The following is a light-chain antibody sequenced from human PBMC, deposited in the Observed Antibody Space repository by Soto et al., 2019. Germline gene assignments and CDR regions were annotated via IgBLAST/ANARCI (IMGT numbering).Light chain of an antibody. J-gene: IGKJ4*01. CDR1: QTISSW. CDR2: KAS. V-gene: IGKV1-5*03. Sequence: DIQMTQSPSTMSGSVGDRVTITCRASQTISSWLAWYQQKPGKAPKLLIYKASTLKSGVPSRFSGSGFGTDFSLSISSLQPEDSASYFCQQTDDFPLTFGGGTKVDIK. CDR3: QQTDDFPLT.